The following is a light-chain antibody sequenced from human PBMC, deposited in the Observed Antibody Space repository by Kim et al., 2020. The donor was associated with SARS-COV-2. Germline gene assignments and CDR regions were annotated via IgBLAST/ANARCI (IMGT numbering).Light chain of an antibody. CDR2: GKN. J-gene: IGLJ3*02. CDR1: SLRSYY. Sequence: GQPVRITCQGDSLRSYYASWYQQKPGQAPVLVIYGKNNRPSGIPDRCSGASSGNTASLTITGAQAEDEADYYCNSRDSSGNLNWVFGGGTQLTVL. V-gene: IGLV3-19*01. CDR3: NSRDSSGNLNWV.